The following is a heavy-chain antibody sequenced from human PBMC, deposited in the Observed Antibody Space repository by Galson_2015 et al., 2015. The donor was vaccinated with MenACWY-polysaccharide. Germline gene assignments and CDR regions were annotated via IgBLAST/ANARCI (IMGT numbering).Heavy chain of an antibody. Sequence: SLRLSCAASGFSFSIYWMHWVRHVPGKGLVWVSRINADGSATDYADSVRGRFTISRDNAKNTLYLEMNSLRADDTAVYYCTKADAKSCRGSTSHINWIDPGGNGTLVAACS. CDR2: INADGSAT. CDR3: TKADAKSCRGSTSHINWIDP. CDR1: GFSFSIYW. D-gene: IGHD3-10*01. V-gene: IGHV3-74*01. J-gene: IGHJ5*02.